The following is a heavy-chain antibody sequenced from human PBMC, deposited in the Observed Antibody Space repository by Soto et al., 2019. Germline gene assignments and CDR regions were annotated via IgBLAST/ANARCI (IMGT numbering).Heavy chain of an antibody. V-gene: IGHV1-69*02. CDR3: AVDGGVVRGSWFDY. J-gene: IGHJ4*02. D-gene: IGHD1-26*01. Sequence: QVQLVQSGAEVKKPGSSVKVSCKASGGTFSSYTISWVRQAPGQGLEWMGRIIPILGIANYAQKFQGRVTIAADKSTSAAYTELSSLGSEDTGVEYCAVDGGVVRGSWFDYWGQGTLVTVSS. CDR2: IIPILGIA. CDR1: GGTFSSYT.